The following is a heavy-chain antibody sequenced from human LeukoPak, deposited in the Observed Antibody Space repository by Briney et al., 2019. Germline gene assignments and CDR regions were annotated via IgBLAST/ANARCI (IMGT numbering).Heavy chain of an antibody. J-gene: IGHJ5*02. D-gene: IGHD6-6*01. CDR2: INHSGST. V-gene: IGHV4-34*01. Sequence: SETLSLTCAVYGGSFSGYYWSWIRQPPGKGLEWIGEINHSGSTNYNPSLKSRVTISVDTSKNQFSLKLSSVTAADTAVYYCARNGNSRIAARPRWFDPWGQGTLVTVSS. CDR1: GGSFSGYY. CDR3: ARNGNSRIAARPRWFDP.